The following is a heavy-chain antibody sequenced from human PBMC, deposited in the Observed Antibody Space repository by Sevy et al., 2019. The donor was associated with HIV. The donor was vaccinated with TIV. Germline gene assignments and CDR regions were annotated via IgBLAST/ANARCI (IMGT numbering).Heavy chain of an antibody. V-gene: IGHV3-21*01. D-gene: IGHD6-19*01. CDR1: GFTFSSYS. Sequence: GGSLRLSCAASGFTFSSYSMNWVRRAPEKGLEWVSSIRSSSSYIYYADSVKGRFTISRDNAKNSLYLQMNSLRAEDTAVYYCARDVSSAPDFDYWGQGTLVTVSS. CDR2: IRSSSSYI. J-gene: IGHJ4*02. CDR3: ARDVSSAPDFDY.